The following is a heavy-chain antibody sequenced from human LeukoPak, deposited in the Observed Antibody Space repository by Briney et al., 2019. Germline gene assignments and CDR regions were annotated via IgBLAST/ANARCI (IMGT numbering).Heavy chain of an antibody. CDR3: SHYGSGSYYRKYYFDY. Sequence: PSETLSLTCTVSGGSISSSSDYWGWIRQPPGKGLEWIGCIYFSGSTYYNPSLRSRITISVDTSKSQFSLKLSSVTAADTAVYYCSHYGSGSYYRKYYFDYWGQGTLVTVSS. V-gene: IGHV4-39*01. CDR2: IYFSGST. D-gene: IGHD3-10*01. J-gene: IGHJ4*02. CDR1: GGSISSSSDY.